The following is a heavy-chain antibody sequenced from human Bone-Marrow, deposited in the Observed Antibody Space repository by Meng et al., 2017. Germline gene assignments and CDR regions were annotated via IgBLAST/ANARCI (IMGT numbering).Heavy chain of an antibody. D-gene: IGHD6-13*01. Sequence: ASVKVSCKASGYTFTDYYMHWVRQAPGQGLEWMGWMNPNSGNTGYAQKFQGRVTMTRNTSISTAYMELSSLRSEDTAVYYCARAGIAAAGVDYWGQGTLVTVSS. CDR3: ARAGIAAAGVDY. CDR2: MNPNSGNT. J-gene: IGHJ4*02. V-gene: IGHV1-8*02. CDR1: GYTFTDYY.